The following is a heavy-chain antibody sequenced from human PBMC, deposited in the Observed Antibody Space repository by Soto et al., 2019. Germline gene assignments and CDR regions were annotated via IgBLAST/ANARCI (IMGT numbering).Heavy chain of an antibody. CDR3: ARKGRGYSYGGGGHYYYYYGMDV. J-gene: IGHJ6*02. Sequence: QVQLVQSGAEVKKPGSSVKVSCKASGGTFSSYAISWVRQAPGQGLEWMGGIIPIFGTANYAQKFQGRVTITADKSTSKAYMERSSLRCEDKAVYYCARKGRGYSYGGGGHYYYYYGMDVWGQGTTVTVSS. CDR1: GGTFSSYA. V-gene: IGHV1-69*06. D-gene: IGHD5-18*01. CDR2: IIPIFGTA.